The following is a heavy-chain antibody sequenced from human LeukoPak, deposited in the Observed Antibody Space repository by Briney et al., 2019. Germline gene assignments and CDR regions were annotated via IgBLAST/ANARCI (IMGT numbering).Heavy chain of an antibody. CDR1: GFTFSSYE. D-gene: IGHD4-11*01. CDR3: ARGGYSNANKFYYYGMDV. Sequence: GGSLRLSCAASGFTFSSYEMNWVRQAPGKGLEWVSYISNGGSTIYYADSVKGRFTISRDNAKNSLYLQMNSLRAEDTAVYYCARGGYSNANKFYYYGMDVWGQGTTVTV. V-gene: IGHV3-48*03. J-gene: IGHJ6*02. CDR2: ISNGGSTI.